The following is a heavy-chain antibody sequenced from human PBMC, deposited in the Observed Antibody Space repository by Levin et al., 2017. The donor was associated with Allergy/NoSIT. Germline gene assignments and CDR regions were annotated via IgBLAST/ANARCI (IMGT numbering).Heavy chain of an antibody. Sequence: GSLRLSCTVSGASITDYYWSWIRQPPGKGLEWIGHIYYSGSTYYNPSLRSRVTISLDTSKNQFSLKLSSVTAADTAVYFCARRHSRGSGSYPPYFDLWGRGTPVTVSS. CDR1: GASITDYY. J-gene: IGHJ2*01. D-gene: IGHD3-10*01. CDR2: IYYSGST. V-gene: IGHV4-59*08. CDR3: ARRHSRGSGSYPPYFDL.